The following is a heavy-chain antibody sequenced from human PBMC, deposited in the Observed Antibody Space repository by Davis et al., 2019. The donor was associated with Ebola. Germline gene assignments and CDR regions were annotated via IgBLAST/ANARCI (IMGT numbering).Heavy chain of an antibody. J-gene: IGHJ5*02. V-gene: IGHV5-51*01. CDR3: ARGMVQGVNWFDP. D-gene: IGHD3-10*01. CDR2: IYPGDSDT. Sequence: KVSCKGSGYSLTSYWIGWVRQMPGKGLEWMGIIYPGDSDTRYSPSFQGQVTISADKSISTAYLQWSSLKASDTAMYYCARGMVQGVNWFDPWGQGTLVTVSS. CDR1: GYSLTSYW.